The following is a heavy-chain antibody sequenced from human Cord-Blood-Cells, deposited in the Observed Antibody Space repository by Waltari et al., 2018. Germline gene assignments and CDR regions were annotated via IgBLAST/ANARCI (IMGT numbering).Heavy chain of an antibody. V-gene: IGHV4-59*01. J-gene: IGHJ4*02. Sequence: QVQLQESGAGLVKPSETLSLPCTVSGGSISSYYRIWIRLPPGKGLEWIGYIYYSGSTNYNPSLKSRVTISVDTSKNQFSLKLSSVTAADTAVYYCARSSRYYYGSGSPYFDYWGQGTLVTVSS. D-gene: IGHD3-10*01. CDR2: IYYSGST. CDR1: GGSISSYY. CDR3: ARSSRYYYGSGSPYFDY.